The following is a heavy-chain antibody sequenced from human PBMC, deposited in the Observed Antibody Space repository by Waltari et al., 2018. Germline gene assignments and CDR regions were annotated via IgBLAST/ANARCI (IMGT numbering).Heavy chain of an antibody. CDR2: INHVGST. V-gene: IGHV4-34*01. CDR1: GGSFSGYY. CDR3: ARGLRAAAGNGSNWFDP. D-gene: IGHD6-13*01. Sequence: QVQLQQWGAGLLKPSETLSLTCAVYGGSFSGYYWSWIRQPPGKGLEWIGEINHVGSTNYSPSLKGRVTISVDTSKNQFSLKLSSVTAADTAVYYCARGLRAAAGNGSNWFDPWGQGTLVTVSS. J-gene: IGHJ5*02.